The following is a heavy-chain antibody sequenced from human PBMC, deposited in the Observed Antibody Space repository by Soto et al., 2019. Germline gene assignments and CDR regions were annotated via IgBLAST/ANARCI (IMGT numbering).Heavy chain of an antibody. CDR2: ISYDGSNK. CDR3: AKDLGGESEGDYYYGMDV. V-gene: IGHV3-30*18. Sequence: PGGSLRLSCAASGFTFRSYGMHWVRQAPGKGLEWVAVISYDGSNKYYADSVKGRFTISRDNSKNTLYPQMNSLRAEDTAVYYCAKDLGGESEGDYYYGMDVWGQGTTVTVSS. D-gene: IGHD3-16*01. CDR1: GFTFRSYG. J-gene: IGHJ6*02.